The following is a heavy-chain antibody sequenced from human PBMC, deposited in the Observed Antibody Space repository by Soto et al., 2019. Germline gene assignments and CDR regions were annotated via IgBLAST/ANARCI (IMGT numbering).Heavy chain of an antibody. CDR2: VNPSGGST. CDR3: AREENCSGGTCYSEYFHR. Sequence: ASVKVSCKASGYLFTAYSMHWVRLAPGQGLEWMGVVNPSGGSTKYAQNFQGRVTMTRDTSTTTIYMELSSLRSDDTAVYYCAREENCSGGTCYSEYFHRWGQGTLVTVS. D-gene: IGHD2-15*01. CDR1: GYLFTAYS. V-gene: IGHV1-46*01. J-gene: IGHJ1*01.